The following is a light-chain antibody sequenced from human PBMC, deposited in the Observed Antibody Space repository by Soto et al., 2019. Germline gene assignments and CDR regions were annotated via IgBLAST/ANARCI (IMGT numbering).Light chain of an antibody. V-gene: IGKV3-15*01. CDR1: QSVSSN. J-gene: IGKJ4*01. Sequence: EIVMTQSPAALSVSPGERATLSCRASQSVSSNLVWYQQKPGQAPRLLIYDASTRATGIPARFSGSGSGAEFTLTISSLQSEDFAVYYCQQFNNWPLTFGGGTRWIS. CDR3: QQFNNWPLT. CDR2: DAS.